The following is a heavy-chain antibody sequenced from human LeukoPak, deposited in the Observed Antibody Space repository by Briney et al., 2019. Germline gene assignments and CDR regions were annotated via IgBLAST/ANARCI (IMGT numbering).Heavy chain of an antibody. CDR3: ARQLAQAEGRAFDI. J-gene: IGHJ3*02. Sequence: SETLSFTCTVSGDPVSSGDFYWSWIRQSPGRGLQWIAYTHHTGSSNYSPSLRSRVTISMDTSKNQFSLNLNSVTAADTAVYYCARQLAQAEGRAFDIWGQGTKVTVSS. CDR1: GDPVSSGDFY. CDR2: THHTGSS. D-gene: IGHD6-19*01. V-gene: IGHV4-61*08.